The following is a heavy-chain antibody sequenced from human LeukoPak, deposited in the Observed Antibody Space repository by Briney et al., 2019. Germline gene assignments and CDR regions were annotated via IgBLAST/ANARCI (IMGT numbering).Heavy chain of an antibody. CDR2: IDHSGST. CDR3: ARDPTYYSGSYPLDY. D-gene: IGHD1-26*01. J-gene: IGHJ4*02. CDR1: GGSFSGYF. Sequence: PSETLSLTCDVYGGSFSGYFWSWIRQPPGKGLEWIGEIDHSGSTNYTPSLKSRVTISIDTSKNQISLKLSSVTAADTAVYYCARDPTYYSGSYPLDYWGPGTLVTVSS. V-gene: IGHV4-34*01.